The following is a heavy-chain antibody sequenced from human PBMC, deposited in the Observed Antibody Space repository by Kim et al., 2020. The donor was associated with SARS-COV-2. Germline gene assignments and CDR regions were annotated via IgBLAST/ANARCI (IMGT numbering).Heavy chain of an antibody. D-gene: IGHD3-10*01. V-gene: IGHV3-30*04. CDR2: ISYDGSNK. J-gene: IGHJ4*02. CDR1: GFTFSSYA. CDR3: ARALWD. Sequence: GGSLRLSCAASGFTFSSYAMHWVRQAPGKGLEWVAVISYDGSNKYYADSVKGRFTISRDNSKNTLYLQMNSLRAEDTAVYYCARALWDWGQGTLVTVSS.